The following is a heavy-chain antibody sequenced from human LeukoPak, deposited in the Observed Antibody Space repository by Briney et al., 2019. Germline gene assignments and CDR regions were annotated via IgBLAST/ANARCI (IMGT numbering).Heavy chain of an antibody. D-gene: IGHD2-15*01. CDR3: ARLLAGCSGSKCRAHSDY. V-gene: IGHV4-59*01. Sequence: SETLSLTCSVSGDSISGNYWSWMRQPPGKELEWIGYIYYSGDTNYNPSLKSRVTMSVDTSKNQFSVNLSSVTAADTAVYCCARLLAGCSGSKCRAHSDYWGQGTLVTVSS. J-gene: IGHJ4*02. CDR1: GDSISGNY. CDR2: IYYSGDT.